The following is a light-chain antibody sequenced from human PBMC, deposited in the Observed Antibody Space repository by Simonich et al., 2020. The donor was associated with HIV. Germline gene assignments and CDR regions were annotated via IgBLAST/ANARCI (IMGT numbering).Light chain of an antibody. CDR1: RSDVGGYNY. V-gene: IGLV2-14*01. J-gene: IGLJ2*01. Sequence: QSALTQPASVSGSPGQPITISCTGTRSDVGGYNYVPWYQQHPGKAPKLMIYDFSKRPSGVSNRFSGSKSGNTASLTISGLQAEDEADYYCSSYAGSNNVVFGGGTKLTVL. CDR3: SSYAGSNNVV. CDR2: DFS.